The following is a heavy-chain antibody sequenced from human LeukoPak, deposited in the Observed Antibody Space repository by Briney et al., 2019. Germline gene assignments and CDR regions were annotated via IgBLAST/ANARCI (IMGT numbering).Heavy chain of an antibody. CDR1: GGSFSGYY. CDR2: INHSGST. V-gene: IGHV4-34*01. D-gene: IGHD3-10*01. Sequence: SSETLSLTCAVYGGSFSGYYWSWIRQPPGKGLEWIGEINHSGSTNYNPSLKSRVTMSVDTSKNQFSLKLSSVTAADTAVYYCARVVGVLWLDYMDVWGKGTTVTISS. CDR3: ARVVGVLWLDYMDV. J-gene: IGHJ6*03.